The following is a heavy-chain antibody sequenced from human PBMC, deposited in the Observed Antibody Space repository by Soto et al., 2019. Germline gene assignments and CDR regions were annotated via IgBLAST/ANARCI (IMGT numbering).Heavy chain of an antibody. Sequence: QITLKESGPTLVKPTQTLTLTCTFSGFSLTTDRVGVGWIRQPPGEALEWLAVIYWDDSKTYRPSLQSSLTITKDTSNNQMAPTMTNQDPLDTATYYCAHAYGGRSLYWGQGTLVTVSS. CDR1: GFSLTTDRVG. CDR3: AHAYGGRSLY. D-gene: IGHD1-26*01. CDR2: IYWDDSK. J-gene: IGHJ4*02. V-gene: IGHV2-5*02.